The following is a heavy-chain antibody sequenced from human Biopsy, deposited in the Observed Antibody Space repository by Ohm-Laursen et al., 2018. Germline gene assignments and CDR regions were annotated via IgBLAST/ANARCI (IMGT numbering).Heavy chain of an antibody. D-gene: IGHD1-14*01. CDR1: GGSLSSYS. V-gene: IGHV4-4*07. CDR2: IYTSGIT. CDR3: ARDRDRRGWFDP. Sequence: GTLSLTWTVSGGSLSSYSWSWIRQPAGKGLEWIGQIYTSGITNYNPSLKSRVTMSVDTSKNKFSLRVSPVTAADTAVYYCARDRDRRGWFDPWGQGTLVTVSS. J-gene: IGHJ5*02.